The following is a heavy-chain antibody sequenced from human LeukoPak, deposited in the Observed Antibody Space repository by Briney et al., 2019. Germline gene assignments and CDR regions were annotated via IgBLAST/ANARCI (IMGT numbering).Heavy chain of an antibody. CDR1: GGSFSGHY. CDR3: ARIDDI. J-gene: IGHJ1*01. V-gene: IGHV4-34*01. Sequence: SETLSLTCAVYGGSFSGHYWSWIRQPPGKGLEWIGEINHRGTTNYNPFLKSRVTISVDKSKNQFSLKLNSVTAADTAVYYCARIDDIWGQGTLVTVSS. CDR2: INHRGTT.